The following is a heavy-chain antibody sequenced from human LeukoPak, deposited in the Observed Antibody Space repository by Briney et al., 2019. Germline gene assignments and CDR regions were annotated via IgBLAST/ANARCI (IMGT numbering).Heavy chain of an antibody. D-gene: IGHD3-10*01. CDR3: ASPVQLLWFGELYNYHAFDI. CDR2: IYYSGST. Sequence: KSSETLSLTCTVSGGSISSSSYYWGWIRQPPGKGLEWIGSIYYSGSTYYNPSLKSRVTISVDTSKNQFSLKLSSVTAADTAVYYCASPVQLLWFGELYNYHAFDIWGKGTTVTVSS. J-gene: IGHJ3*02. CDR1: GGSISSSSYY. V-gene: IGHV4-39*01.